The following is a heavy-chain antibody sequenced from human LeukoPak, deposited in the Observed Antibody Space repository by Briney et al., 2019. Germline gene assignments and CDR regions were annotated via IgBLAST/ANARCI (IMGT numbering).Heavy chain of an antibody. Sequence: PGRSLRLSCAASGFTFDDYAMHWVRQAPGKGLEWVSGISWNSGSIGYADSVKGRFTIHRDNAKNSLYLQMNSLRAEDTALYYCAKDPGGNSDYYYGMDVWGQGTTVTVSS. CDR2: ISWNSGSI. V-gene: IGHV3-9*01. D-gene: IGHD4-23*01. CDR3: AKDPGGNSDYYYGMDV. CDR1: GFTFDDYA. J-gene: IGHJ6*02.